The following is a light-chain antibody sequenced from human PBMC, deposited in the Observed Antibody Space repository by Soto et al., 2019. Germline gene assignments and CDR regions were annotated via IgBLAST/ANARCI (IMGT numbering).Light chain of an antibody. V-gene: IGKV3-20*01. Sequence: EIVLTQSPGTLSLSPGERATLSFRASQSVSSNYLAWYRRKPGQAPRLLIYGASNRATDIPGRFSGSGSGTDFTLTITRLEPEDFAVYYCQQYGSSPPTFGPGTRVEI. J-gene: IGKJ1*01. CDR2: GAS. CDR1: QSVSSNY. CDR3: QQYGSSPPT.